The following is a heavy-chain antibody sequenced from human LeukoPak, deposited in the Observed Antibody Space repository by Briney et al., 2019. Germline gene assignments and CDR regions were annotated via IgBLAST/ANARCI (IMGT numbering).Heavy chain of an antibody. CDR3: AKDQAGPFENGYYGSGSYGYGMDV. CDR1: GFTFSSYA. CDR2: ISGSGGST. Sequence: PGGSLRLSCAASGFTFSSYAMSWVRQAPGKGLEWVSAISGSGGSTYYADSVKGRFTISRDNSKNTLYLQMNSLRAEDTAVYYCAKDQAGPFENGYYGSGSYGYGMDVWGQGTTVTVSS. J-gene: IGHJ6*02. D-gene: IGHD3-10*01. V-gene: IGHV3-23*01.